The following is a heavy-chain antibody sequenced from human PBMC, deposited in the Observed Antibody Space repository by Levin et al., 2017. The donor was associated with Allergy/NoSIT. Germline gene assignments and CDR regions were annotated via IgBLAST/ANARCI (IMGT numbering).Heavy chain of an antibody. Sequence: GGSLRLPCAASGFPFSNYGIYWVRQAPGKGLDWVALITSDGGVKFYTDSVKGRFTISRDNSRETLYLQMNNLRPDDTAVYYCAKGGDMDVWGNGTTVIVSS. V-gene: IGHV3-30*18. CDR3: AKGGDMDV. J-gene: IGHJ6*03. CDR2: ITSDGGVK. CDR1: GFPFSNYG.